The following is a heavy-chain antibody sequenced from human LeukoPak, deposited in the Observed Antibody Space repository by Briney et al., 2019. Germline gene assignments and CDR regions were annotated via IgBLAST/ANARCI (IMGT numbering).Heavy chain of an antibody. V-gene: IGHV3-7*01. J-gene: IGHJ4*02. Sequence: GGSLRLSCAASGFTFSSYWMSWVRQAPGKGLEWVANIKQEGSEKYYVDSVKGRFTISRDNAKNSLYLQMNSLTAEDTAVYYCSIAYDTSGSVNIGGQGTLVTVSS. CDR3: SIAYDTSGSVNI. D-gene: IGHD3-22*01. CDR1: GFTFSSYW. CDR2: IKQEGSEK.